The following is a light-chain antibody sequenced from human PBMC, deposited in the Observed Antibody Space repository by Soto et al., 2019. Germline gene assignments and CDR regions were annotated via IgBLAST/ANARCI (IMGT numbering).Light chain of an antibody. Sequence: SYELTQPPSMSVAPGKTAKITCGGNNTGSKSVHWYQQKPGQAPVLVIYYDRARPSGIPERFSGSNSGSTATLSIGRVEAGDEADYYCQVWDSSSDHVVFGGGTKLTVL. CDR3: QVWDSSSDHVV. CDR2: YDR. J-gene: IGLJ2*01. CDR1: NTGSKS. V-gene: IGLV3-21*04.